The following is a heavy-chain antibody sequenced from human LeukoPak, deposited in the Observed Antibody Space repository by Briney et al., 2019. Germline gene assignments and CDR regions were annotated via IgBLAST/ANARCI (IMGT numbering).Heavy chain of an antibody. CDR1: GFTFSTYA. Sequence: GGSLRLSCAASGFTFSTYAMNWVRQSPGKGLEWVSSISGSDGGTYYADSVKGRFTISRDNSKNTLYLQVNSLRAEDTAIYYCAKGASGNYYIYFDYWGQGTLVTVSS. V-gene: IGHV3-23*01. D-gene: IGHD1-26*01. J-gene: IGHJ4*02. CDR3: AKGASGNYYIYFDY. CDR2: ISGSDGGT.